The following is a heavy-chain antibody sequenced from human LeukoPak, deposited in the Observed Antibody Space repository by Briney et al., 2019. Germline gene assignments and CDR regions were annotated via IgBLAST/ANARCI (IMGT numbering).Heavy chain of an antibody. J-gene: IGHJ4*02. CDR2: IRYDGSNK. CDR3: AKTLYGSGSYYNGGGY. D-gene: IGHD3-10*01. V-gene: IGHV3-30*02. CDR1: GFTFSSYG. Sequence: GGSLRLSCAASGFTFSSYGMHWVRQAPGKGLEWVAFIRYDGSNKYYADSVKGRFTISRDNSKNTLYLQMNSLRAEDTAVYYCAKTLYGSGSYYNGGGYWGQGTLVTVSS.